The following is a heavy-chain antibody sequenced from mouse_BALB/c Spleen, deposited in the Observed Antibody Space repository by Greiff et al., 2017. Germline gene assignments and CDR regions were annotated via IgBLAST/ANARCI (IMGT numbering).Heavy chain of an antibody. CDR1: GFTFSDYY. D-gene: IGHD2-1*01. CDR2: ISDGGSYT. J-gene: IGHJ4*01. CDR3: ARVYYGNYYAMDY. Sequence: EVQVVESGGGLVKPGGSLKLSCAASGFTFSDYYMYWVRQTPEKRLEWVATISDGGSYTYYPDSVKGRFTISRDNAKNNLYLQMSSLKSEDTAMYYCARVYYGNYYAMDYWGQGTSVTVSS. V-gene: IGHV5-4*02.